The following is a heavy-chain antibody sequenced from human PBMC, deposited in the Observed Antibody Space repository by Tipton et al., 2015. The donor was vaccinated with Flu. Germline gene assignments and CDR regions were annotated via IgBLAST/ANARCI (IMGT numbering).Heavy chain of an antibody. CDR3: ASRLLSSGWYYGVDS. D-gene: IGHD6-19*01. CDR2: ISSGGSTI. J-gene: IGHJ4*02. Sequence: GSLRLSCAASGFIFSSHGMHWVRQAPGKGLEWISYISSGGSTIYYADSVKGRFTVSRDNAKKSLYLQMNSLRVEDTAVYYCASRLLSSGWYYGVDSWGQGTLVTVSA. V-gene: IGHV3-48*03. CDR1: GFIFSSHG.